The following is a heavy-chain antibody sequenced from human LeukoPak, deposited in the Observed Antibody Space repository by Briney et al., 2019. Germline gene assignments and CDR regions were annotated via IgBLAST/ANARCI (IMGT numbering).Heavy chain of an antibody. Sequence: GGSLRLSCAASGFTFSSYAMSWVRQAPGKGLEWVSAISGSGGSTYYADSVKGRFTISRDNSKNTLYLQMNSLRAEDTAVYYCAKPSGITIFGVVKDAFDIWGQGTMVTVSS. CDR3: AKPSGITIFGVVKDAFDI. J-gene: IGHJ3*02. CDR1: GFTFSSYA. V-gene: IGHV3-23*01. D-gene: IGHD3-3*01. CDR2: ISGSGGST.